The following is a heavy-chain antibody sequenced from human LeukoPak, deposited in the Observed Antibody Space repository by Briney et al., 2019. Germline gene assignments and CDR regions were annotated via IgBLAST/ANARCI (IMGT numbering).Heavy chain of an antibody. D-gene: IGHD5-18*01. Sequence: SETLSLTCAVYGGSSSGYYWSWIRQPPGKGLEWIGEINHSGSTNYNPSLKSRVTISVDTSKNQFSLKLSSVTAADTAVYYCARQAGGYSYGYPYYYYYMDVWGKGTTVTVSS. CDR1: GGSSSGYY. J-gene: IGHJ6*03. CDR2: INHSGST. CDR3: ARQAGGYSYGYPYYYYYMDV. V-gene: IGHV4-34*01.